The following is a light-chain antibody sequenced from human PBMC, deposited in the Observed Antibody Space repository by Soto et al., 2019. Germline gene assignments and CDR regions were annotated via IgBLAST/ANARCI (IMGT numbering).Light chain of an antibody. CDR3: QSYDSSLSGSV. CDR2: GNS. CDR1: SSNIGAGYD. J-gene: IGLJ7*01. V-gene: IGLV1-40*01. Sequence: QSVLTQPPSVSGAPGQRVTISCTGSSSNIGAGYDVHWYQQLPGTAPKLLIYGNSNRPSGVPDRFSGSKSGTSASLAITGLQAEDEADYNCQSYDSSLSGSVVGGGTQLTVL.